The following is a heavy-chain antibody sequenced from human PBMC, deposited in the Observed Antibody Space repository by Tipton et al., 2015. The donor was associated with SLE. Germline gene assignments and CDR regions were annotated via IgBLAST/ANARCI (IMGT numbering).Heavy chain of an antibody. CDR2: IYTSGST. CDR3: ARIFIAVASYYFDY. V-gene: IGHV4-4*07. CDR1: GGSISSYY. J-gene: IGHJ4*02. D-gene: IGHD6-19*01. Sequence: TLSLTCTVSGGSISSYYWSWIRQPAGKGLEWIVRIYTSGSTNYNPTLKSRVTISVDTSKNQFSLKLSSVTAADTAVYYCARIFIAVASYYFDYWGQGTLVTVSS.